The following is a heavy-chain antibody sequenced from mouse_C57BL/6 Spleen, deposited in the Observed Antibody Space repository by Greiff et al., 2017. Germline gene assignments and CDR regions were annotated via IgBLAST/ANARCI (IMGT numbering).Heavy chain of an antibody. Sequence: EVQVVESGPGLVKPSQSLSLTCSVTGYSITSGYYWNWIRQFPGNKLEWMGYISYDGSNNYNPSLKNRISITRDTSKNQFFLKLNSVTTEDTATYYCAALRRDYYAMDYWGQGTSVTVSS. CDR1: GYSITSGYY. V-gene: IGHV3-6*01. CDR3: AALRRDYYAMDY. CDR2: ISYDGSN. D-gene: IGHD1-2*01. J-gene: IGHJ4*01.